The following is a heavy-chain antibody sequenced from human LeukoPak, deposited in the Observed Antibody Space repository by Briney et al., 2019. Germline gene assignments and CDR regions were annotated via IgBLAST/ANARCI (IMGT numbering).Heavy chain of an antibody. CDR3: ARDMSCYDSSGYYYVLAAFDI. V-gene: IGHV1-2*02. CDR2: INPNSGGT. J-gene: IGHJ3*02. Sequence: ASVKVSCKASGYTFTGYYMHWVRQAPGQGLEWMGWINPNSGGTNYAQKFQGRVTMTRDTSISTAYMELSRLRSDDTAVYYCARDMSCYDSSGYYYVLAAFDIWGQGTMVTVSS. D-gene: IGHD3-22*01. CDR1: GYTFTGYY.